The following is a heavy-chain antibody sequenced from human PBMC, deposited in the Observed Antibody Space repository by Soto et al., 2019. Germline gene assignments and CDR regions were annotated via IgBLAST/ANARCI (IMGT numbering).Heavy chain of an antibody. CDR2: IFPGDSDT. CDR1: GYNFANFW. D-gene: IGHD2-8*02. J-gene: IGHJ3*02. V-gene: IGHV5-51*01. CDR3: AAGYSTGLDACDI. Sequence: GETLKISFKGSGYNFANFWIGWVRQMPGKGLEWMGMIFPGDSDTRNSPSLEGQITMSVDKSDSSAYLQWRSLKASDTAIYYCAAGYSTGLDACDIWGQGTMVT.